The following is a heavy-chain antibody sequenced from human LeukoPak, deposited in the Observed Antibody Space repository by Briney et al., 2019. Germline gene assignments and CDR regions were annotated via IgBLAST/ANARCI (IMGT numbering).Heavy chain of an antibody. CDR1: GGTFSSYA. J-gene: IGHJ4*02. CDR3: ARDGAWGYCNADRCDLTDY. Sequence: ASVKVSCKASGGTFSSYAISWVRQAPGQGLEWMGWISGYNGNTNYAQRLQDRLTMTTDTSTNTAYMDLRSLRSDDTAVYYCARDGAWGYCNADRCDLTDYWGQGTLVTVSS. CDR2: ISGYNGNT. D-gene: IGHD2/OR15-2a*01. V-gene: IGHV1-18*01.